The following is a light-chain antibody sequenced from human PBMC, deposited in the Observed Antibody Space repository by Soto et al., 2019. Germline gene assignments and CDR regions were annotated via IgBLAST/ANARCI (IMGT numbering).Light chain of an antibody. CDR1: QTITRW. CDR2: AAS. CDR3: QQANSFPRT. Sequence: DIQMTQSPSTRSASVGDRVTITCRASQTITRWLTLYQQKTGKAPKLLIYAASSLQSGVPSRFSGSGSGTDFTLTISSLQPEDFATYYCQQANSFPRTFGHGTKVDIK. J-gene: IGKJ1*01. V-gene: IGKV1-12*01.